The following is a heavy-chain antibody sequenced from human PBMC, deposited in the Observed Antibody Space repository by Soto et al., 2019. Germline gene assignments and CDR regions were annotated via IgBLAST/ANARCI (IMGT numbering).Heavy chain of an antibody. D-gene: IGHD3-9*01. CDR2: IKGDGSEK. V-gene: IGHV3-7*05. J-gene: IGHJ4*02. CDR1: GLTFNNYW. CDR3: AKDSYDILTGPDY. Sequence: GGSLRPSCAASGLTFNNYWMSWVRQAPGKGLEGVANIKGDGSEKSYGDSVKGRFTISRDNAKYSLYLQMNSLRAEDTALYYCAKDSYDILTGPDYWGQGTLVTVSS.